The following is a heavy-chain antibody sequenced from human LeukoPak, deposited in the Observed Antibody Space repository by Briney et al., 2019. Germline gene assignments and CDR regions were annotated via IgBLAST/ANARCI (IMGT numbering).Heavy chain of an antibody. J-gene: IGHJ4*02. D-gene: IGHD3-22*01. CDR1: GYSITSVYW. V-gene: IGHV4-38-2*01. Sequence: SETLSLTCAVSGYSITSVYWWGWLRQTPGRGLEWIGSLHHSGSTSYNPSLKSRVTISVDTSKNQFSLRLSSVTAADTAVYYCARVGGNDSTGHYSVDYWGQGTLVTVSS. CDR3: ARVGGNDSTGHYSVDY. CDR2: LHHSGST.